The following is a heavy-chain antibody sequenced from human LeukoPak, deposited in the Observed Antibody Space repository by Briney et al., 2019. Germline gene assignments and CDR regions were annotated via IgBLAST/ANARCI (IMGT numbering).Heavy chain of an antibody. Sequence: GRSLRLSCAASGFTFSSYSMNWVRQAPGKGLEWVSSISSSSSYIYYADSVKGRFTISRDNAKNSLYLQMNSLRAEDTAVYYCARGRVRYSYGPSGYWGQGTLVTVSS. V-gene: IGHV3-21*01. D-gene: IGHD5-18*01. CDR2: ISSSSSYI. CDR3: ARGRVRYSYGPSGY. CDR1: GFTFSSYS. J-gene: IGHJ4*02.